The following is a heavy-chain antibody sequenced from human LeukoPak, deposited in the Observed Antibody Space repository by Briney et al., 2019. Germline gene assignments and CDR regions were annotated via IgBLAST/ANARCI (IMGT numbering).Heavy chain of an antibody. J-gene: IGHJ4*02. CDR3: ARYNGDLTGGFDY. Sequence: ASVEVSCKASGYTFTDYYIHWVRQAPGQGLEWMGIINPAGGSTGYAQKSQGRVTMTRDTSTSTVYMELSSLRSEDTAVYYCARYNGDLTGGFDYWGQGTLVTVSS. V-gene: IGHV1-46*01. CDR1: GYTFTDYY. D-gene: IGHD4-17*01. CDR2: INPAGGST.